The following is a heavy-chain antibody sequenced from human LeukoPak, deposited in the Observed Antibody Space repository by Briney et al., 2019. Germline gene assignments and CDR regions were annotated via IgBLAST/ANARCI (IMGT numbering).Heavy chain of an antibody. J-gene: IGHJ4*02. CDR1: GYRFTSDW. Sequence: GESLKISCKGSGYRFTSDWIGWVRQMPGKGLEWMGIIYPGDSDTRYSPSFQGQVTISADKSVNTAYLQWSSLKASDTAMYYCARLSGRVGCSAGSCYIDSWGQGTLVTVSS. CDR2: IYPGDSDT. CDR3: ARLSGRVGCSAGSCYIDS. V-gene: IGHV5-51*01. D-gene: IGHD2-15*01.